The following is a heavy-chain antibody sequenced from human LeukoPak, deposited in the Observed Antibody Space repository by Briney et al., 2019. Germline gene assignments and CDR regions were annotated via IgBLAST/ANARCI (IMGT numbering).Heavy chain of an antibody. CDR1: GVPVSSNF. CDR3: ARAGYYHDNSGYYPPHF. D-gene: IGHD3-22*01. V-gene: IGHV3-66*01. CDR2: IYSDDIA. Sequence: GGSLRLSCSASGVPVSSNFLSWVRQAPGKGLEWVSVIYSDDIAYYADSVKGRFIISRDTSKNTQYLQMNNLRAEDTAVYYCARAGYYHDNSGYYPPHFWGQGTLVTVSS. J-gene: IGHJ4*02.